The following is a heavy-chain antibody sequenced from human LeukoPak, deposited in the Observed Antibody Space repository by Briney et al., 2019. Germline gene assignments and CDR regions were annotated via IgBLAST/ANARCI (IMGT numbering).Heavy chain of an antibody. V-gene: IGHV1-46*01. CDR3: ARGVYGFTTLDAFDI. Sequence: GASVKVSCKASGYTFTSHFMHWVRQAPGQGLEWMGIINPRGGSTSYTQKFQGRVTMTRDTSTSTVYMELSSLRSEDTVVYYCARGVYGFTTLDAFDIWGQGTMVTVSS. CDR1: GYTFTSHF. D-gene: IGHD2/OR15-2a*01. CDR2: INPRGGST. J-gene: IGHJ3*02.